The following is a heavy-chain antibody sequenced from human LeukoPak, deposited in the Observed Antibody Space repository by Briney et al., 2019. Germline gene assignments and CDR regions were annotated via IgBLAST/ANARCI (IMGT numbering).Heavy chain of an antibody. D-gene: IGHD5-12*01. Sequence: GGSLRLSCAVSGFTFSSDEMNWVRQAPGKGLEWVSYITSSGHTIYYADSVRGRFTISRDNAKNSLYLQMNSLRAEDTAVYYCARDRGYSGSDCTPYYFDFWGQGTLVTVSS. CDR2: ITSSGHTI. CDR1: GFTFSSDE. J-gene: IGHJ4*02. V-gene: IGHV3-48*03. CDR3: ARDRGYSGSDCTPYYFDF.